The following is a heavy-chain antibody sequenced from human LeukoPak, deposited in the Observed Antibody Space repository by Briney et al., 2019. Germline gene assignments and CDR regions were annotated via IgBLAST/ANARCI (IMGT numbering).Heavy chain of an antibody. CDR3: ARKDYDSSGYYLGWFDP. J-gene: IGHJ5*02. V-gene: IGHV4-34*01. Sequence: PSETLSLTCAVYGGSFSGYYWSWIRQPPGKGLEWIGEINHSGSTNYNPSLKSRVTISVDTSKNQFSLKLSSVIAADTAVYYCARKDYDSSGYYLGWFDPWGQGTLVTVSS. CDR1: GGSFSGYY. CDR2: INHSGST. D-gene: IGHD3-22*01.